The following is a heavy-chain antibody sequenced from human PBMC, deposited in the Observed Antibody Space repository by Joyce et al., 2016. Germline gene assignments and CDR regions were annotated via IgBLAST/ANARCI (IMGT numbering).Heavy chain of an antibody. J-gene: IGHJ4*02. V-gene: IGHV2-5*02. Sequence: QITLMESGPTLVKPTQTLTLTCAFSGFPLSTRGVGLGWLRQPPGKALEWLARIYWDEDKRYSPSLKNRLSLTKDTSRNQVVLTRTNMDPVDTATYYCAHRPDNGYNTSAFDFWGQGTLVTVSS. CDR2: IYWDEDK. CDR3: AHRPDNGYNTSAFDF. D-gene: IGHD5-24*01. CDR1: GFPLSTRGVG.